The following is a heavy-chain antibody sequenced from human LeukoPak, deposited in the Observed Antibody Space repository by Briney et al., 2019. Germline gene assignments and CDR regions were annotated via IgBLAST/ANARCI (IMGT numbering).Heavy chain of an antibody. CDR2: IYHSGST. CDR3: ARGESMVATWDY. V-gene: IGHV4-34*01. Sequence: SETLSLTCAVYGGSFSGYYWSWIRQPPGKGLEWIGYIYHSGSTYYNPSLKSRVTISVDRSKNQFSLKLSSVTAADTAVYYCARGESMVATWDYWGQGTLVTVSS. J-gene: IGHJ4*02. D-gene: IGHD5-12*01. CDR1: GGSFSGYY.